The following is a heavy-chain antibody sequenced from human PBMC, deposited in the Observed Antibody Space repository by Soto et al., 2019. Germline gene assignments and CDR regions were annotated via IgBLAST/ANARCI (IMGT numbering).Heavy chain of an antibody. Sequence: EASLKVSCKASGGTFSSYAISWVRQAPGQGLEWMGGIIPIFGTANYAQKFQGRVTITADESTSTAYMELSSLRSEDTAVYYCARLYGGNYYYYGMDVWGQGTTVTVSS. CDR2: IIPIFGTA. V-gene: IGHV1-69*13. CDR3: ARLYGGNYYYYGMDV. CDR1: GGTFSSYA. J-gene: IGHJ6*02. D-gene: IGHD3-16*01.